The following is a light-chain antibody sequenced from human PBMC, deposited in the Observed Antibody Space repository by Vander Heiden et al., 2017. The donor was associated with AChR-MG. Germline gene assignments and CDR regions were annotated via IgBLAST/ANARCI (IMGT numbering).Light chain of an antibody. CDR2: SAS. J-gene: IGKJ1*01. V-gene: IGKV3-15*01. CDR1: QSMNNN. CDR3: QQYNNWT. Sequence: EIVMTQSPATLSVAPGERATLSSSASQSMNNNLAWNQQKPGQAPRVLIYSASTRATGIPARFSGSESGTEFTLTISSLQSEDFAVYYCQQYNNWTFGQGTKVEIK.